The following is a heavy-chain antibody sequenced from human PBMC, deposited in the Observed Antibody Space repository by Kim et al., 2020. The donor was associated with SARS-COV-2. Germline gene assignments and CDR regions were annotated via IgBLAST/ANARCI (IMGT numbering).Heavy chain of an antibody. J-gene: IGHJ4*02. CDR2: IYSGGST. V-gene: IGHV3-66*01. Sequence: GGSLRLSCAASGFTVSSNYMSWVRQAPGKGLEWVSVIYSGGSTYYADSVKGRFTTSRDNSKNTLYLQMNSLRAEDTAVYYCARGLAYCGGDCRRDYWGQGTLVTVSS. CDR3: ARGLAYCGGDCRRDY. D-gene: IGHD2-21*02. CDR1: GFTVSSNY.